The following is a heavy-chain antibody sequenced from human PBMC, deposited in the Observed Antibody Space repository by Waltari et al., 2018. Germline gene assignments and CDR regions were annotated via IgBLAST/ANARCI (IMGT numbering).Heavy chain of an antibody. V-gene: IGHV3-21*01. J-gene: IGHJ4*02. CDR1: AFTFRPHS. CDR3: ARDSGSYPY. D-gene: IGHD1-26*01. Sequence: EVQLVESGGGLVKPGGPLRLSFPPPAFTFRPHSMNWVRQAPGKGLEWVSSISSSSSYIYYADSVKGRFTISRDNAKNSLYLQMNSLRAEDTAVYYCARDSGSYPYWGQGTLVTVSS. CDR2: ISSSSSYI.